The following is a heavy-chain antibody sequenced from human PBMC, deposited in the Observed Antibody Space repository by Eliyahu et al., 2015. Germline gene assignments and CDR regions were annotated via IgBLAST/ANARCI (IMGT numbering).Heavy chain of an antibody. J-gene: IGHJ4*02. V-gene: IGHV1-3*04. CDR1: GYTLSSFG. CDR3: AKVLSWNFAPFDS. CDR2: INTDNGDT. Sequence: QVHLVQSGAEVKKPGASVKISCKASGYTLSSFGIHWVRQTPGQRLEWVGWINTDNGDTKYSQRFQGRISLTRDTSANTAFLQMSSLIYEDTAVYYCAKVLSWNFAPFDSWGQGTLVTVSS. D-gene: IGHD1-7*01.